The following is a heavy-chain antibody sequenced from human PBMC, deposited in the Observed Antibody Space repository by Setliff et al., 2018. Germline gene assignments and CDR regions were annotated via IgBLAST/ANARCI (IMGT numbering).Heavy chain of an antibody. Sequence: NPSETLSLTCAAYGGTFSDYYWTWIRQPPGKGLEWVGEINHRGSTTYNPSLKSRVTISVDTSKDQFSLKVISMTAADTAVYYCAKGGGRYHSDYWGQGTLVTVSS. J-gene: IGHJ4*02. D-gene: IGHD1-1*01. CDR3: AKGGGRYHSDY. CDR2: INHRGST. CDR1: GGTFSDYY. V-gene: IGHV4-34*01.